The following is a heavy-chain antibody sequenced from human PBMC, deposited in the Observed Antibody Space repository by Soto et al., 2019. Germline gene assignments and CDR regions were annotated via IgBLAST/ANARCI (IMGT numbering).Heavy chain of an antibody. CDR3: ARAATPTIAQFDP. Sequence: QVQLVQSGAEVREPGASVRVSCKSSGYTFTTYYMHWVRQAPGQGLEWVGIIHPGGGSTTYAQKFQGRVTLTRDPSTSTIYMELSSLRSEDTAVYYCARAATPTIAQFDPWGQGTLVTVSS. CDR2: IHPGGGST. D-gene: IGHD6-25*01. CDR1: GYTFTTYY. J-gene: IGHJ5*02. V-gene: IGHV1-46*01.